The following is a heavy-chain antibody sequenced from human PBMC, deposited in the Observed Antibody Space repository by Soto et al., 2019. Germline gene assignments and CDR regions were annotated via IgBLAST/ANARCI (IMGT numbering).Heavy chain of an antibody. CDR3: ARGDVRVVASFDP. CDR1: GYTFTDYY. Sequence: ASVKVSCKASGYTFTDYYIHCVRQAPGQGLEWMGWINPNSGGTNYAQKFQGRVTMTRDTSISTAYMELSRLISDDTAVYYCARGDVRVVASFDPWGQGALVTVSS. D-gene: IGHD2-15*01. J-gene: IGHJ5*02. V-gene: IGHV1-2*02. CDR2: INPNSGGT.